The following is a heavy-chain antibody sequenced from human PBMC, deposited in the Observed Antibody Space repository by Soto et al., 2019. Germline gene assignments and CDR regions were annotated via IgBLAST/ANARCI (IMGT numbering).Heavy chain of an antibody. D-gene: IGHD1-26*01. V-gene: IGHV3-72*01. CDR1: GFTLSDHH. CDR3: TRSGVPTSVH. J-gene: IGHJ4*02. Sequence: EVQLVESGGGLVQPGGSLRLSCAASGFTLSDHHMDWIRQAPGQGLEWVGRIRDKANSYTTEYAASVRGRFTLSRDDSKNSLYLQMNNLKTEDTAVYYCTRSGVPTSVHWGQGTLVTVSS. CDR2: IRDKANSYTT.